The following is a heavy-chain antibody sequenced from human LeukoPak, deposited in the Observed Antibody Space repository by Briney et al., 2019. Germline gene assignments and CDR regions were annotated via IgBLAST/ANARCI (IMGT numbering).Heavy chain of an antibody. CDR2: IYHSGTT. CDR3: ARDKLDYGDYGDYYYGMDV. CDR1: GGSISSDDYS. D-gene: IGHD4-17*01. V-gene: IGHV4-30-2*01. J-gene: IGHJ6*02. Sequence: SETLSLTCAVSGGSISSDDYSWNWIRQPPGKGLEWIGYIYHSGTTYYHPSLKSRVTISMDKSNNQFFLRVNSVTAADTAVYYCARDKLDYGDYGDYYYGMDVWGQGTTVTVSS.